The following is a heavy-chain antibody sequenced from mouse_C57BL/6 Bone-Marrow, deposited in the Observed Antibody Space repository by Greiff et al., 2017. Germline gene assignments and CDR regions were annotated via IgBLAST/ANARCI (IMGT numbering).Heavy chain of an antibody. D-gene: IGHD2-2*01. CDR2: ISNGGGST. Sequence: EVKLVESGGGLVQPGGSLKLSCAASGFTFSDYYMYWVRQTPEKRLEWVAYISNGGGSTYYPATVKGRFTISRDNAKNTLYLQMSRLKSEDTAMYYCARQTPFYYGYDCYAMDYWGQGTSVIVSS. V-gene: IGHV5-12*01. CDR1: GFTFSDYY. J-gene: IGHJ4*01. CDR3: ARQTPFYYGYDCYAMDY.